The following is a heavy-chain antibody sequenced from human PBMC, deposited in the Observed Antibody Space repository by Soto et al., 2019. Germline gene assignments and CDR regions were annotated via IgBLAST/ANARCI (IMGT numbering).Heavy chain of an antibody. Sequence: GGSLRLSCAASGFTFSDYYMSWIRQAPGKGLEWVSYISSSGSTIYYADSVKGRFTISRDNAKNSLYLQMNSLRAEDTAVYYCAREGEGVPAAMWYYYYYMDVWGKGTTVTVSS. V-gene: IGHV3-11*01. CDR2: ISSSGSTI. CDR1: GFTFSDYY. CDR3: AREGEGVPAAMWYYYYYMDV. J-gene: IGHJ6*03. D-gene: IGHD2-2*01.